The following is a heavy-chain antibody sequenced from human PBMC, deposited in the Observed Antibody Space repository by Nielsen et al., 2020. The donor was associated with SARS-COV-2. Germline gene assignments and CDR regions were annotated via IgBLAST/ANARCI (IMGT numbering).Heavy chain of an antibody. D-gene: IGHD2-21*01. Sequence: ASVKVSCKASGYTFTGYYIHWVRQAPGQGLEWMGWINPNSAGTGYAQKFQGRVTMTRDTSISTAYMELTRLRSDDTAVYYCARELRVGMAINGAFDNWGQGTMVTVSS. CDR2: INPNSAGT. J-gene: IGHJ3*02. CDR1: GYTFTGYY. CDR3: ARELRVGMAINGAFDN. V-gene: IGHV1-2*02.